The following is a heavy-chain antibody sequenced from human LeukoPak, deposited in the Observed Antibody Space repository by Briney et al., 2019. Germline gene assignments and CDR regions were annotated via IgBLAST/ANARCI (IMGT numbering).Heavy chain of an antibody. CDR2: IYYSGST. CDR1: GGSISSSSYY. V-gene: IGHV4-39*01. Sequence: SETLSLTCTVSGGSISSSSYYWGWIRQPPGKGLEWIGSIYYSGSTYYNPSLKSRVTISVDTSKNQFSLKLSSVTAADTAVYYCARHGGTGTFDYWGQGTLVTVSS. CDR3: ARHGGTGTFDY. D-gene: IGHD1-1*01. J-gene: IGHJ4*02.